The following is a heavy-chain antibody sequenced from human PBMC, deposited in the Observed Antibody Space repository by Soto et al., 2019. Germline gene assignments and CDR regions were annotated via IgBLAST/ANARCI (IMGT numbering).Heavy chain of an antibody. CDR2: ISYDGSNK. V-gene: IGHV3-30-3*01. D-gene: IGHD6-13*01. CDR1: GFTFSSYA. CDR3: ARATGYSSSWYGYDY. Sequence: PGGSLRLSCAASGFTFSSYAMTWVRQAPGKGLEWVAVISYDGSNKSYADSVKGRFTISRDNSKNTLYLQLTSLRAEDTAVYYCARATGYSSSWYGYDYWGQGILVTVSS. J-gene: IGHJ4*02.